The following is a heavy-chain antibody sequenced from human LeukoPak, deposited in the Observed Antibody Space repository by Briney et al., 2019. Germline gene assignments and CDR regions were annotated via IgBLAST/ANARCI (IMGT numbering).Heavy chain of an antibody. CDR1: GGSISTRNW. J-gene: IGHJ4*02. Sequence: SETLSLTCAVSGGSISTRNWWPWVRQPPGKGLEWIGEIYHTGNTNYNPSLKGRVTISVDKSKNQFSLRLSSVTAADTAVYYCASRGYCREDDCHRPRWGQGALVTVSS. V-gene: IGHV4-4*02. D-gene: IGHD2-15*01. CDR3: ASRGYCREDDCHRPR. CDR2: IYHTGNT.